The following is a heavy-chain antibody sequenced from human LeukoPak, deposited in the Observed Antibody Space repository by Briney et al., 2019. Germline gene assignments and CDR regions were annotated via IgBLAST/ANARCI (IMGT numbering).Heavy chain of an antibody. V-gene: IGHV7-4-1*02. CDR1: GYTFTSYA. CDR3: ARDQGAGAGYYYYGMDV. D-gene: IGHD1-26*01. J-gene: IGHJ6*02. Sequence: ASVKVSCKASGYTFTSYAMNWVRQAPGQGLEWMGWINTNTGNPMYAQGFTGRFVFSLDTSVSTAYLQISSLKAEDTAVYYCARDQGAGAGYYYYGMDVWGQGTTVTVSS. CDR2: INTNTGNP.